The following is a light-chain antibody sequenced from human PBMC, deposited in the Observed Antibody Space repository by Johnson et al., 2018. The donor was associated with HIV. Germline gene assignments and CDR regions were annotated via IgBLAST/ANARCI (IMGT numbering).Light chain of an antibody. Sequence: QSVLTQPPSVSAAPGQRVTISCSGSTSNFENYYVSWYQHLPGTAPKLLIYDNNKRPSGIPDRFSGSKSGTSATLGITGLQTGDEADDYCGAWDSSLTTYVFGPGTRVTVL. CDR3: GAWDSSLTTYV. V-gene: IGLV1-51*01. J-gene: IGLJ1*01. CDR1: TSNFENYY. CDR2: DNN.